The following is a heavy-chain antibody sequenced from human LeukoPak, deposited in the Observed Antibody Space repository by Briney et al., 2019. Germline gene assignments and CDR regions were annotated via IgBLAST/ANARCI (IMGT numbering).Heavy chain of an antibody. CDR1: GGTFSSYA. Sequence: SVKVSCKASGGTFSSYAISWVRQAPGQGLEWMGGIIPIFGTANYAQKFXGXVTITADESTSTAYMELSSLRSEDTAVYYCARWRXXYSSGWYEDWFDPWGQGTLVTVSS. V-gene: IGHV1-69*13. CDR3: ARWRXXYSSGWYEDWFDP. CDR2: IIPIFGTA. J-gene: IGHJ5*02. D-gene: IGHD6-19*01.